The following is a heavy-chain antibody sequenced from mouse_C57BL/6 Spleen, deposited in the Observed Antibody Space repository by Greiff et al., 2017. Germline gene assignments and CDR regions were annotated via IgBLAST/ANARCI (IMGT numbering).Heavy chain of an antibody. V-gene: IGHV1-47*01. CDR3: ARRGALLGDFDY. Sequence: QVHVKQSGAELVKPGASVKMSCKASGYTFTTYPIEWMKQNHGKSLEWIGNFHPYNDDTKYNEKFKGKATLTVEKSSSTVYLELSRLTSDDAAVYYCARRGALLGDFDYWGQGTTLTVSS. CDR1: GYTFTTYP. J-gene: IGHJ2*01. D-gene: IGHD1-2*01. CDR2: FHPYNDDT.